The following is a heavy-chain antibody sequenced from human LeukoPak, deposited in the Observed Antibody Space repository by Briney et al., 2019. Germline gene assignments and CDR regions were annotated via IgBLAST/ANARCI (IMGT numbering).Heavy chain of an antibody. CDR3: VRRRGSSGTINHFDP. CDR1: GYSFTTYW. V-gene: IGHV5-51*01. CDR2: IYPDDSDS. Sequence: GESLKISCETSGYSFTTYWIGWVRQMPGTGLEWVGAIYPDDSDSSYSPSFQGQVVISADRSIRTAYLQWNSLKTSDTAMYYCVRRRGSSGTINHFDPWGQGTLVTVSS. J-gene: IGHJ5*02. D-gene: IGHD3-10*01.